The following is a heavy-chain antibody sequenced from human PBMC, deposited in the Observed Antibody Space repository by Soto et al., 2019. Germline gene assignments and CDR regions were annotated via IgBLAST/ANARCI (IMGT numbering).Heavy chain of an antibody. Sequence: QVQLVQSGAEVKKPGASVKVSCKASGHTFRGYYIHWVRQAPGQGLEWMGWINLNTGGAIYAQKFQGWVTMTRDTSIETAYMELNSLKSDDTAVYYCARDKLGTSVYDAFDIWGQGTMVTVSS. D-gene: IGHD7-27*01. J-gene: IGHJ3*02. CDR2: INLNTGGA. CDR3: ARDKLGTSVYDAFDI. V-gene: IGHV1-2*04. CDR1: GHTFRGYY.